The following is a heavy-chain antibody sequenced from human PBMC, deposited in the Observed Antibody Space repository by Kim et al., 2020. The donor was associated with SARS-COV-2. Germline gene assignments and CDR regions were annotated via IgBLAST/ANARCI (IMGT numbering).Heavy chain of an antibody. D-gene: IGHD6-13*01. Sequence: GGSLRLSCAASGFIFGAYGMHWVRQAPGKGLEWVAIISFDGTVKHHADSVKGRFTISRDNSKKTLFLQMDSLSAEDTAVYYCAKDRSKSTPYSSSWWAGDHWGQGILVAVSP. J-gene: IGHJ4*02. CDR2: ISFDGTVK. CDR1: GFIFGAYG. V-gene: IGHV3-30*18. CDR3: AKDRSKSTPYSSSWWAGDH.